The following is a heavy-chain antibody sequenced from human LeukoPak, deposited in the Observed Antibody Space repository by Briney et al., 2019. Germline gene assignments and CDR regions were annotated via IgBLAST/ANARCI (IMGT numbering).Heavy chain of an antibody. D-gene: IGHD4-17*01. CDR1: GYSISSGYY. Sequence: SETLSLTCAVSGYSISSGYYWGWIRPPPGKGLEWIGSIYHSGSTYYNPSLKRRVTISVYTSKTQFSLKLSSVTAADTAVYYCARGLGYGDYNTKNDAFDIWGQGTMVTVSS. J-gene: IGHJ3*02. CDR2: IYHSGST. V-gene: IGHV4-38-2*01. CDR3: ARGLGYGDYNTKNDAFDI.